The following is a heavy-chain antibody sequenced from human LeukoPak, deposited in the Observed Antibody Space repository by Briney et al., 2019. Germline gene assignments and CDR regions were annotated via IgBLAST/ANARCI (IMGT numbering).Heavy chain of an antibody. CDR3: ARIHLYCSGGSCLKGGFDP. Sequence: PGGSLRLSCAASGFTFSSYSMNWVRQAPGKGLEWVSYISSSGSTIYYADSVKGRFTISMDNAKNSLYLQMNSLRAEDTAVYYCARIHLYCSGGSCLKGGFDPWGQGTLVTVSS. CDR1: GFTFSSYS. J-gene: IGHJ5*02. V-gene: IGHV3-48*04. D-gene: IGHD2-15*01. CDR2: ISSSGSTI.